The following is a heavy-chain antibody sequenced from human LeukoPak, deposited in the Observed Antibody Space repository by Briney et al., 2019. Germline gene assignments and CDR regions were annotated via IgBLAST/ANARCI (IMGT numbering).Heavy chain of an antibody. CDR3: ARDNRISAFDI. Sequence: GGSLRLSCAASGFTFSSYAMSWVRQAPGKGLEWVSAISGSGGSIYYADSVKGRFTISRDNSKNTLYLQMGSLRAEDMAVYYCARDNRISAFDIWGQGTMVTVSS. J-gene: IGHJ3*02. V-gene: IGHV3-23*01. CDR1: GFTFSSYA. CDR2: ISGSGGSI.